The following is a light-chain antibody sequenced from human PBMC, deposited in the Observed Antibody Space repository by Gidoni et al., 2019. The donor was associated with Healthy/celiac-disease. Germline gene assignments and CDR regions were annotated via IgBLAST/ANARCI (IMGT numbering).Light chain of an antibody. CDR2: DVS. CDR1: SSDVGGYNY. J-gene: IGLJ3*02. V-gene: IGLV2-14*01. Sequence: QSALTQPASVAGSPGRSSTISCTGTSSDVGGYNYVSWYQQHPCKSTKLLIYDVSNRPSGVSHRFSGSTSGNTASLTISALQADDEADYYCSSYTSSSPWVFGGGTKLTVL. CDR3: SSYTSSSPWV.